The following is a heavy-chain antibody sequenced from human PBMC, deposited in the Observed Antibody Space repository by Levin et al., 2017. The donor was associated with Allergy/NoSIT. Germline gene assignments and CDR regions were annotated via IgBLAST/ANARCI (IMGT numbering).Heavy chain of an antibody. CDR3: ARDLRRPPPGRFDY. D-gene: IGHD1-1*01. CDR2: ISAYNGNT. J-gene: IGHJ4*02. Sequence: GASVKVSCKASGYTFTSYGISWVRQAPGQGLEWMGWISAYNGNTNYAQKLQGRVTMTTDTSTSTAYMELRSLRSDDTAVYYCARDLRRPPPGRFDYWGQGTLVTVSS. CDR1: GYTFTSYG. V-gene: IGHV1-18*01.